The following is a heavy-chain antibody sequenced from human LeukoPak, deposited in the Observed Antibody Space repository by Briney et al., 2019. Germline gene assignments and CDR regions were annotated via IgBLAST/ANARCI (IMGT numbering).Heavy chain of an antibody. J-gene: IGHJ4*02. CDR3: ARARYSSPAGY. D-gene: IGHD6-19*01. CDR2: INPNSGGT. Sequence: ASVKVSCKASGYTFTGYYVHWVRQAPGQGLEWMGWINPNSGGTNYAQKFQGRVTMTRDTSINTAYMELSSLRSDDTAVYYCARARYSSPAGYWGQGTLVTVSS. V-gene: IGHV1-2*02. CDR1: GYTFTGYY.